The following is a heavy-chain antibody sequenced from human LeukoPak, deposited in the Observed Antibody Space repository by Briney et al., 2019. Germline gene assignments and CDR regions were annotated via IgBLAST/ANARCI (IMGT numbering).Heavy chain of an antibody. CDR2: IWYDGSNK. CDR1: GFTFSSYG. Sequence: GGSLRLSCAASGFTFSSYGMHWVRQAPGKGLEWVAVIWYDGSNKYYADSVKGRFTISRDNSKNTLYLQMNSLRAEDTAVYYCARESDHSNYPGTFDHWGPGTLVAVSS. CDR3: ARESDHSNYPGTFDH. V-gene: IGHV3-33*01. J-gene: IGHJ4*02. D-gene: IGHD4-11*01.